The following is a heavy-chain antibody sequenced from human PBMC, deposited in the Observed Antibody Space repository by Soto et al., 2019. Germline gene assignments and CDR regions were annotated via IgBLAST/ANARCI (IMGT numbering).Heavy chain of an antibody. Sequence: EAHLVGSGGGLVQPGGSLRLSCAASGFAVSANYLSWVRQAPGKGLEWGSLIYSGGDTDYADSVRGRFTISRDNSKNTLSLQMNTLKAEDTAVYYCATRMTTAPYWGQGALVNVSS. D-gene: IGHD4-17*01. CDR2: IYSGGDT. J-gene: IGHJ4*02. CDR1: GFAVSANY. CDR3: ATRMTTAPY. V-gene: IGHV3-66*01.